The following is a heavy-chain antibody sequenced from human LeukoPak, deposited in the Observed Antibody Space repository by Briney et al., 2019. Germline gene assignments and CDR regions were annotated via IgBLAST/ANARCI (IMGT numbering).Heavy chain of an antibody. D-gene: IGHD3-3*01. Sequence: PSETLSLTCTVSGGSISSGDYYWSWIRQPPGKGLEWIGYIYYSGSTYCNPSLKSRVTISVDTSKNQFSLKLSSVTAADTAVYYCARGKAIFGVVITNWFDPWGQGTLVTVSS. J-gene: IGHJ5*02. CDR1: GGSISSGDYY. CDR3: ARGKAIFGVVITNWFDP. V-gene: IGHV4-30-4*01. CDR2: IYYSGST.